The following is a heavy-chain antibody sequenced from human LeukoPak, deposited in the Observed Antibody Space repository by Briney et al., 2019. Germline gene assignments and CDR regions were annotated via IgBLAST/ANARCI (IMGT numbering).Heavy chain of an antibody. CDR2: ISSEGSRK. CDR1: GFHFYKYG. D-gene: IGHD3-3*01. CDR3: AREYYDFWSGYYTYYYYGMDV. Sequence: GGSLRLSCAASGFHFYKYGIHWVRQAPGKGLEWVAGISSEGSRKDYGESVKGRFTISRDTSKNMVYLQMNSLRAEDTAVYYCAREYYDFWSGYYTYYYYGMDVWGQGTTVTVSS. V-gene: IGHV3-30*03. J-gene: IGHJ6*02.